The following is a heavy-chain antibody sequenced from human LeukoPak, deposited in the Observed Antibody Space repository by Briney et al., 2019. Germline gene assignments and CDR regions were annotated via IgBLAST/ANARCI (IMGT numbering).Heavy chain of an antibody. Sequence: ASVKVSCKASGYTFTGYYMHWVRQAPGQGLEWMGWISAYNGDTNYAQKLQGRVTMTTDTSTSTAYMELRSLRSDDTAVYYCARDHYYDSSGYSLPFDYWGQGTLVTVSS. CDR1: GYTFTGYY. CDR3: ARDHYYDSSGYSLPFDY. CDR2: ISAYNGDT. D-gene: IGHD3-22*01. V-gene: IGHV1-18*04. J-gene: IGHJ4*02.